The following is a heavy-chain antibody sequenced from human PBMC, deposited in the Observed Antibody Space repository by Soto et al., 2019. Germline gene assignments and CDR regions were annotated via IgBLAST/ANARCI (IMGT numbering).Heavy chain of an antibody. J-gene: IGHJ5*02. CDR2: INAANGDT. V-gene: IGHV1-3*01. CDR1: GYTFTSYG. CDR3: VRRHVSATGIDWFDP. Sequence: EASVKVSCKASGYTFTSYGIHWVRQAPGQRLEWMGWINAANGDTKYSPKFQGRVTITRDTSASTAYMELSSLRSEDTAVYYCVRRHVSATGIDWFDPWGQGTMVTVYS. D-gene: IGHD6-13*01.